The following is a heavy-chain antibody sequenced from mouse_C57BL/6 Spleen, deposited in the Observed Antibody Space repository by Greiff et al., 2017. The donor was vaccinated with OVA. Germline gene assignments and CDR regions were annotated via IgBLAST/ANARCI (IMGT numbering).Heavy chain of an antibody. D-gene: IGHD4-1*01. CDR2: IDPSDSYT. Sequence: QVQLQQSGAELVMPGASVKLSCKASGYTFTSYWMHWVKQRPGQGLEWIGEIDPSDSYTNYNQKFKGKSTLTVDKSSSTAYMQLSSLTSEDSAVYYCARVGWDGQRYFDVWGTGTTVTVSS. CDR3: ARVGWDGQRYFDV. V-gene: IGHV1-69*01. J-gene: IGHJ1*03. CDR1: GYTFTSYW.